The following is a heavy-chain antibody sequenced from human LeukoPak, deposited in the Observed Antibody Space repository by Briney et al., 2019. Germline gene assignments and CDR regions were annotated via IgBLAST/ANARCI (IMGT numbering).Heavy chain of an antibody. CDR3: ARGRYSSSWSVDY. V-gene: IGHV1-3*01. Sequence: ASVKVSCKASGYTFTSYAIHWVRQAPGQRLEWMGWISAGNGNTKYSQNFQGRVTFISNTSATTAFMELSSLRSEDAAVYYCARGRYSSSWSVDYWGQGTLVTVSS. CDR2: ISAGNGNT. D-gene: IGHD6-13*01. CDR1: GYTFTSYA. J-gene: IGHJ4*02.